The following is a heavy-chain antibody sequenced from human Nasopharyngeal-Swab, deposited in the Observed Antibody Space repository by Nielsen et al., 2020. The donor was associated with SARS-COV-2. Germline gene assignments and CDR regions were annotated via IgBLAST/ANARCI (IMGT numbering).Heavy chain of an antibody. CDR2: ISSSSSYI. D-gene: IGHD4-11*01. V-gene: IGHV3-21*01. Sequence: GESLKISCAASGFSVSTKYMSWVRQPPGKGLEWVSSISSSSSYIYYADSVKGRFTISRDNAKNSLYLQMNSLRAEDTAVYYRARDPDIYSNYLIDYWGQGTLVTVSS. CDR1: GFSVSTKY. J-gene: IGHJ4*02. CDR3: ARDPDIYSNYLIDY.